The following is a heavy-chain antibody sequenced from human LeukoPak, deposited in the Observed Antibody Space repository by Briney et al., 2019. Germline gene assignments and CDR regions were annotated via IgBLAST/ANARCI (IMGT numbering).Heavy chain of an antibody. CDR1: GGSFSGYY. CDR3: AREATTMAGGLLHAFDI. V-gene: IGHV4-34*01. Sequence: SETLSLTCAVYGGSFSGYYWGWIRQPQGKGREWIVEINPRGRTNSNPSLKGRATTSVATSKNQFSRKPTSGTAADTAVYYCAREATTMAGGLLHAFDIWGEGTMVTVSS. D-gene: IGHD4-23*01. CDR2: INPRGRT. J-gene: IGHJ3*02.